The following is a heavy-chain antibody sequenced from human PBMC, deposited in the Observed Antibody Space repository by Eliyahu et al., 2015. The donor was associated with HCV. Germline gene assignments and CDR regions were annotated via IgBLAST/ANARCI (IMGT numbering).Heavy chain of an antibody. D-gene: IGHD6-19*01. J-gene: IGHJ5*02. CDR2: IHYCGSA. Sequence: QVQLQESGPGLVKPSETLSLTXTVXGGSIXTYYWSXIPAPPGKGLGWVGYIHYCGSANYNPSLKSRVTISVDTSKNQFSLNLTSVTAADTAVYYCASGGGGIAVAGTGGWFDPWGQGTLVTVSS. CDR3: ASGGGGIAVAGTGGWFDP. CDR1: GGSIXTYY. V-gene: IGHV4-59*01.